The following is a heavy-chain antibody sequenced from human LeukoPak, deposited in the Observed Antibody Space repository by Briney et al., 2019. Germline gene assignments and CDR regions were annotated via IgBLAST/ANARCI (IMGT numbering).Heavy chain of an antibody. Sequence: VSIIGGSGGSTYYADSVKGRFTISRDNSKNTLYLQMNSLRAEDTAVYYCAKEDLYYFAMDVWGQGTTVTVSS. V-gene: IGHV3-23*01. CDR3: AKEDLYYFAMDV. J-gene: IGHJ6*02. CDR2: IGGSGGST.